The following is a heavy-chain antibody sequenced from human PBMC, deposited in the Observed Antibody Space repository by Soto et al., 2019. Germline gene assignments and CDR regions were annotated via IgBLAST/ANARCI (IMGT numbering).Heavy chain of an antibody. CDR3: ARVGSSGWSPDY. Sequence: SETLSLTCTVSGGSISGHYWIWIRQPPGEGMEWIGYIFYSGSTTYNNNPSLKSRVSISVDTSKNQFYLRLSSVTAADTAVYYCARVGSSGWSPDYWGQGSLVTVSS. D-gene: IGHD6-19*01. V-gene: IGHV4-59*11. CDR1: GGSISGHY. J-gene: IGHJ4*02. CDR2: IFYSGSTTY.